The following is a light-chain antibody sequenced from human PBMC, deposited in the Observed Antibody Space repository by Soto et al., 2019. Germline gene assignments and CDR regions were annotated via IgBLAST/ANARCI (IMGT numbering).Light chain of an antibody. CDR2: KVS. J-gene: IGKJ1*01. V-gene: IGKV2-30*01. CDR1: QSLVASDGNTY. Sequence: DVVVTQSPLSLPATLGQPASISCRSSQSLVASDGNTYLNWFQQRPGQSPRRLMYKVSNRDSGVPDRFSGTGSGTDFTLKISRVEAEDIGVYYCMQGTHWPRTFGQGTRVEIK. CDR3: MQGTHWPRT.